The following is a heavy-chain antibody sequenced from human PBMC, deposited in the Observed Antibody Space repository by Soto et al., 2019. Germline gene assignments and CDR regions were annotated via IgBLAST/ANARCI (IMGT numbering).Heavy chain of an antibody. CDR2: IWYDGSNK. CDR1: GFTFSSYG. D-gene: IGHD3-10*01. V-gene: IGHV3-33*01. Sequence: QVQLVESGGGVVQPGRSLRLSCAASGFTFSSYGMHWVRQAPGKGLEWVAVIWYDGSNKYYADSVKGRFTISRDNSKNTLNRQMNSLRAEDTAVYYCERATPSPYLYYGSGILDYWGQGTLVTVSS. J-gene: IGHJ4*02. CDR3: ERATPSPYLYYGSGILDY.